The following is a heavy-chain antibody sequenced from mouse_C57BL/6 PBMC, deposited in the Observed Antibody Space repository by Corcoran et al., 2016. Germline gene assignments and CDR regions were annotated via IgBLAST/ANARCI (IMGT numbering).Heavy chain of an antibody. D-gene: IGHD2-3*01. CDR2: IYPGSGNT. CDR3: ARSDGYPYAMDY. CDR1: GYSFTSYY. Sequence: QVQLQQSGPELVKPGASVKISCKASGYSFTSYYIHWVKQRPGQGLEWIGWIYPGSGNTKYNEKFKGKDTLTADTSSSTAYMQLSSLTSEDSAVYYCARSDGYPYAMDYWGQGTSVTVSS. V-gene: IGHV1-66*01. J-gene: IGHJ4*01.